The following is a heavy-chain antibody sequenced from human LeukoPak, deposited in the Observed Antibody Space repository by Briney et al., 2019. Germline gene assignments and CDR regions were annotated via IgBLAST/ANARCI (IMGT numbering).Heavy chain of an antibody. V-gene: IGHV3-21*04. CDR2: ISSSSSYI. Sequence: GGSLRLSCAASGFTFSSYSMNWVRQAPGKGLEWVSSISSSSSYIYYADSVKGRFTISRDNAKNSLYLQMNSLRAEDTAVYYCAREKYSYGGVFDYWGQGTLVTVSS. D-gene: IGHD5-18*01. J-gene: IGHJ4*02. CDR1: GFTFSSYS. CDR3: AREKYSYGGVFDY.